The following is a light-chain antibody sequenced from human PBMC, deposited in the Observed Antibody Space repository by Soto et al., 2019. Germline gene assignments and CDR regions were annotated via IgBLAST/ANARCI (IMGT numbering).Light chain of an antibody. Sequence: DIQMTQSPSSLSASVGDSVTITCRTSQTISGYLNWYQQKPGKAPKLMIYAASSLQSGVPSRFSGSGSGTDCTLTISSLQPEDVATYYCQQSYSTPRTLGQGTKVDIK. CDR2: AAS. CDR1: QTISGY. V-gene: IGKV1-39*01. CDR3: QQSYSTPRT. J-gene: IGKJ1*01.